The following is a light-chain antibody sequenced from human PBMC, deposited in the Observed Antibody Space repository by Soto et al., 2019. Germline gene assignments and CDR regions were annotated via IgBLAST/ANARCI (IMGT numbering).Light chain of an antibody. J-gene: IGKJ4*01. CDR2: DAS. CDR1: QSVRSS. V-gene: IGKV3-11*01. Sequence: VLTQSPATLSLSPAERATLSCRASQSVRSSLAWYQQKPGQAPRLLIYDASNRATGIPARFSGSGSGTGFTLTISSLEPEDFAVYYCQQRSSWLLTFGGGTKVEIK. CDR3: QQRSSWLLT.